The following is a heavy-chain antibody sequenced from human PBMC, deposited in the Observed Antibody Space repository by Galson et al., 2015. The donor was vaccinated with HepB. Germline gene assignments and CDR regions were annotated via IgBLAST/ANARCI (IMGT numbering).Heavy chain of an antibody. V-gene: IGHV3-7*03. J-gene: IGHJ4*02. CDR1: GFTFSNSW. CDR3: AKDPYTLRS. CDR2: IKQDGSEK. Sequence: SLRLSCAASGFTFSNSWMTWVRQAPGTGLEWVANIKQDGSEKYYVDSVKGRFTISRDNAKNSLYLQMNSLRAEDTALYHCAKDPYTLRSWGQGTLVTVSS. D-gene: IGHD2-2*02.